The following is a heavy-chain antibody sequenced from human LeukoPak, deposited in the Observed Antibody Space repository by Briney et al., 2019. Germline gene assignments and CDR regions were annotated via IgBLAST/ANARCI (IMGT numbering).Heavy chain of an antibody. Sequence: GGSLRLSCAASGFTFSSYDIHWVRQAPGKGLEWVAFIRYDGSNKYYADSVKGRFTISRDNSKNTLYLQMNSLRAEDTALYYCARPSGYDFLGLPDYWGQGTLIIVSS. J-gene: IGHJ4*02. CDR3: ARPSGYDFLGLPDY. V-gene: IGHV3-30*02. CDR2: IRYDGSNK. CDR1: GFTFSSYD. D-gene: IGHD5-12*01.